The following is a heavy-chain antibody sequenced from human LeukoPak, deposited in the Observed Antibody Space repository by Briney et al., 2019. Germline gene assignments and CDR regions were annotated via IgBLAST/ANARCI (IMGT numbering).Heavy chain of an antibody. CDR3: AKHIYGVVSIQQ. CDR2: IRSRADGGTA. D-gene: IGHD3-3*01. Sequence: GGSLRLSCAASGFTFRDAWMTRVRQAPGKGLEWVGRIRSRADGGTAEYTTAVEGRFTISRDDSTNTLYLHMSNVKTEDTAVYYCAKHIYGVVSIQQWGQGTLVTVSS. V-gene: IGHV3-15*01. CDR1: GFTFRDAW. J-gene: IGHJ1*01.